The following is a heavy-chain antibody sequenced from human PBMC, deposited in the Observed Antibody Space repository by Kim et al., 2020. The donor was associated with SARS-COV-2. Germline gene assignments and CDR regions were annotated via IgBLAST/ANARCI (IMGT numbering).Heavy chain of an antibody. D-gene: IGHD2-15*01. J-gene: IGHJ4*02. Sequence: GSLRLSCAVSGFTFSNFAMSWVRQAPGKGLEWVSAISDSAGSTYYIDSVKGRFTISRDNSKNTLYLQMNSLRADDTAVYYCAKGSSGGRPYYFDSWGQGTLVTVSS. V-gene: IGHV3-23*01. CDR2: ISDSAGST. CDR3: AKGSSGGRPYYFDS. CDR1: GFTFSNFA.